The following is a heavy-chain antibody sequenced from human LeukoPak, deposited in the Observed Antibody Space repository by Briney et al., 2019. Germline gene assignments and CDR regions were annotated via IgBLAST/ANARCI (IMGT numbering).Heavy chain of an antibody. V-gene: IGHV3-30*01. CDR1: GFTFSSYA. CDR2: ISYDGSSK. CDR3: ARTSGSYLPYYYYYYMDV. J-gene: IGHJ6*03. Sequence: GDLRLSCAASGFTFSSYAMHWVRQAPGKGLEWVAVISYDGSSKYYADSVKGRFTISRDNSKNTLYLQMNSLRAEDTAVYYCARTSGSYLPYYYYYYMDVWGKGTTVTVSS. D-gene: IGHD1-26*01.